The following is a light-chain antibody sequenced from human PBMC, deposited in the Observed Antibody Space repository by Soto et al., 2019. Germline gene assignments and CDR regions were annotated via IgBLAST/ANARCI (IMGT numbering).Light chain of an antibody. Sequence: DVQMTQSPSAMSASVGDRVTITCRASQDISRFVAWFQHKPGRAPERLIYETSNLQPGVPSRFSGSGSGTEFTLAISGLQPEDFATYYCQQHADWPLTFGGGTKVEIK. CDR1: QDISRF. V-gene: IGKV1-17*03. CDR3: QQHADWPLT. CDR2: ETS. J-gene: IGKJ4*01.